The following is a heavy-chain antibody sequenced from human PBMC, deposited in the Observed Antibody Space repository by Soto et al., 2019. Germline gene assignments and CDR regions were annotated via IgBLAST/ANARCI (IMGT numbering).Heavy chain of an antibody. D-gene: IGHD5-18*01. J-gene: IGHJ4*02. CDR3: ARDKSFGRYSYGFIAY. Sequence: ASVKVSCKASGYTFTSYGISWVRQAPGQGLEWMGWISAYNGNTNYAQKLQGRVTMTTDTSTSTAYMELRSLRSDDTAVYYCARDKSFGRYSYGFIAYWGQGTLVTVSS. CDR2: ISAYNGNT. CDR1: GYTFTSYG. V-gene: IGHV1-18*01.